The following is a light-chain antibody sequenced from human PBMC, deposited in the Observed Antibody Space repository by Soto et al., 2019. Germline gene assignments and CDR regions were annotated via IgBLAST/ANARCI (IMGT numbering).Light chain of an antibody. CDR1: QSISSW. CDR3: QQYKSFSVT. J-gene: IGKJ1*01. Sequence: DIQMTQSPSTLSASVGDRVTITCRASQSISSWLAWYQQKPGKAPKLLIYKTSNLESGVPSRFSGSGSGTEFSLTISSLQPDDFATYYCQQYKSFSVTFGQGTKVDIK. V-gene: IGKV1-5*03. CDR2: KTS.